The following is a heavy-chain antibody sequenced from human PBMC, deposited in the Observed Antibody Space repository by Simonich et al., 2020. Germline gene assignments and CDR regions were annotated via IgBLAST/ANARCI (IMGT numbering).Heavy chain of an antibody. V-gene: IGHV4-59*08. CDR2: IYYTGSN. J-gene: IGHJ4*02. CDR1: DGSISSYY. CDR3: ARLPDY. Sequence: QVQLQESGPGLVKPSETLSLTCTVSDGSISSYYWGWIRQPPGKGLGWIGYIYYTGSNNSNPSLKSRVTISVDTSKNQFSLKLSSVTAADTAVYYCARLPDYWGQGTLVTVSS.